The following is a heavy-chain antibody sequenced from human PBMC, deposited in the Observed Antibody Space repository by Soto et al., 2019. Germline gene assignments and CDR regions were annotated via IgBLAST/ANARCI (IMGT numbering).Heavy chain of an antibody. Sequence: GESLKISCKGSGCSFTSYWIGWVRQMPGKGLEWMGIIYPGDSDTRYSPSFQGQVTISADKSISTAYLQWSSLKASDTAMYYCARQGGGWTNYYYYGMDVWGQGTTVTVSS. J-gene: IGHJ6*02. D-gene: IGHD6-19*01. V-gene: IGHV5-51*01. CDR3: ARQGGGWTNYYYYGMDV. CDR2: IYPGDSDT. CDR1: GCSFTSYW.